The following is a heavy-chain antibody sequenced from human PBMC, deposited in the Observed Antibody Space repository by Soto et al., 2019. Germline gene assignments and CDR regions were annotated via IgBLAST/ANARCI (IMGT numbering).Heavy chain of an antibody. CDR3: ASCRRASGYSYYFDY. V-gene: IGHV1-69*13. D-gene: IGHD3-3*01. J-gene: IGHJ4*02. Sequence: KGARASVKVSCKASGGTFSSYAISWVRQAPGQGLEWMGGIIPIFGTANYAQKFQGRVTITADESTSTAYMELSSLRSEDTAVYYCASCRRASGYSYYFDYWGQGTLVTVSS. CDR2: IIPIFGTA. CDR1: GGTFSSYA.